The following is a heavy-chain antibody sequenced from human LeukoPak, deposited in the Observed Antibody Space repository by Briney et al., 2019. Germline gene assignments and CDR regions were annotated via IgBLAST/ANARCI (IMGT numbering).Heavy chain of an antibody. CDR2: IKQDGSEK. D-gene: IGHD3/OR15-3a*01. V-gene: IGHV3-7*03. J-gene: IGHJ4*02. CDR3: ATSYDMGWLIGY. Sequence: GGSLRLSCAASGFTFSSYDMHWVRQVPGQGLEWVANIKQDGSEKFYVASVKGRFTISRDNGKSSLYLQMNSLRAEDTALYYCATSYDMGWLIGYWGQGTLVTVSS. CDR1: GFTFSSYD.